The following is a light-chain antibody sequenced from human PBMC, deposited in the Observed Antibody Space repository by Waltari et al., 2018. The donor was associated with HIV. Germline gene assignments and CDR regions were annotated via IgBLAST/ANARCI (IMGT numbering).Light chain of an antibody. V-gene: IGLV2-8*01. CDR2: EVS. J-gene: IGLJ2*01. CDR1: SSDVGGYNY. Sequence: QSALTQPPSASGSPGQSVTISCTGTSSDVGGYNYVSWYQQHPGKAPKLMIDEVSKRPAGGPDRFSGSKSGNTASLTVSGLQAEDEADYYCSSYAGSNNFGVFGGGTKLTVL. CDR3: SSYAGSNNFGV.